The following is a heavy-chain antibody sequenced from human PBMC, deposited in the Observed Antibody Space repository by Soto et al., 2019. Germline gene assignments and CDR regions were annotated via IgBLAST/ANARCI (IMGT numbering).Heavy chain of an antibody. J-gene: IGHJ5*02. D-gene: IGHD3-3*01. V-gene: IGHV1-8*01. CDR2: MNPNSGNT. CDR3: ATGRGYYDFWSGYYPQSLVP. CDR1: SAAMPRPC. Sequence: GSSVMASWKDASAAMPRPCCNCVCQPLVQRLEWMGWMNPNSGNTGYAQKFQGRVTMTRNTSISTAYMELSSLRSEDTAVYYCATGRGYYDFWSGYYPQSLVPWG.